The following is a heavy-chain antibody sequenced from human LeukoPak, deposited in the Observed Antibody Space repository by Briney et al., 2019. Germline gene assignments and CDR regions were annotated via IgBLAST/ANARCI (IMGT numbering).Heavy chain of an antibody. CDR1: GFTFSSYG. J-gene: IGHJ4*02. Sequence: PGGSLRLSCAASGFTFSSYGMHWVRQAPGKGLEWVAFIRYDGSNKYYADSVKGRFTISRDNSKNTLYLQMNSLRAEDTAVYYCAKDRITIFGVVITKRPSFDYWGQGTLVTVSS. CDR2: IRYDGSNK. CDR3: AKDRITIFGVVITKRPSFDY. V-gene: IGHV3-30*02. D-gene: IGHD3-3*01.